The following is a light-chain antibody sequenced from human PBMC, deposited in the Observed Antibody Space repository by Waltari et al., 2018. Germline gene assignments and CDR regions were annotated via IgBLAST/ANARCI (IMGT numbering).Light chain of an antibody. CDR3: SSYAGGNKWV. CDR2: EVT. CDR1: SSDVGRYNY. Sequence: HSALTQPPSASGSPGQSVTISCTGTSSDVGRYNYVSWYQHHPGKGPKLIIYEVTRRPSGVPYRFSASKSANTASLTVSGLQAEDEADYFCSSYAGGNKWVFGGGTKLTVL. J-gene: IGLJ2*01. V-gene: IGLV2-8*01.